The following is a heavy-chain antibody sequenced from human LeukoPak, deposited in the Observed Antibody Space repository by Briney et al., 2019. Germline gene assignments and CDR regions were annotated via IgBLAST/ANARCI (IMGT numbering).Heavy chain of an antibody. V-gene: IGHV4-39*07. J-gene: IGHJ5*01. Sequence: SGTLSLTCTVSVGSISSSSYYCGWIRHPPGKGLECLVYIYYSGSTYSHPPLKSRAPLSKDTSNNHFFLNLSSVTAAATAEYYCARREYTSSTFDSWCWGTRVMVS. CDR1: VGSISSSSYY. CDR2: IYYSGST. D-gene: IGHD6-6*01. CDR3: ARREYTSSTFDS.